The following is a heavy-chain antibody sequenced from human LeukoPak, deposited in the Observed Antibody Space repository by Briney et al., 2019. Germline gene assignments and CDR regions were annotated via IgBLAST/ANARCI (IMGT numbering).Heavy chain of an antibody. CDR3: ASPNADHCSSTSCSAWSLFDY. D-gene: IGHD2-2*01. J-gene: IGHJ4*02. CDR1: GGTFSSYA. V-gene: IGHV1-69*13. CDR2: IIPIFGTA. Sequence: SVKVSCKASGGTFSSYAISWVRQAPGQGLEWMGGIIPIFGTANYAQKFQGRVTITADESTSTAYLELSSLRSEDTAVYYCASPNADHCSSTSCSAWSLFDYWGQGTLVTVSS.